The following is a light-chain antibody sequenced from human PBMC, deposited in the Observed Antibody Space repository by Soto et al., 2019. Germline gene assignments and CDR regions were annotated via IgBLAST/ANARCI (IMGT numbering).Light chain of an antibody. CDR2: DNN. V-gene: IGLV1-51*01. Sequence: QSVLTQPPSVSAAPRQKVTISCSVSSSNIRNNYVSWYQQLPGTAPKLLIYDNNKRPSGIPDRFSGSKSGTSATLGITGLQTGDEADYYCGTWDSSLSAYVFGTGTKV. CDR3: GTWDSSLSAYV. CDR1: SSNIRNNY. J-gene: IGLJ1*01.